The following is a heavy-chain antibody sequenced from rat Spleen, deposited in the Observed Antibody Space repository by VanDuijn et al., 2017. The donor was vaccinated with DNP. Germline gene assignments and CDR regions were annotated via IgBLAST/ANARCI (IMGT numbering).Heavy chain of an antibody. D-gene: IGHD1-3*01. CDR2: ISTSGGST. Sequence: EVQLVESGGGLVQPGRSLKLSCAASGFTFSYYGMAWVRQPPKKGLEWVASISTSGGSTFYRDSVRGRFTISRDNGESSLYLQMNSLWSEDTATYYCTRHGRETTVATYWYFDFWGPGTMVTVSS. CDR3: TRHGRETTVATYWYFDF. V-gene: IGHV5S13*01. J-gene: IGHJ1*01. CDR1: GFTFSYYG.